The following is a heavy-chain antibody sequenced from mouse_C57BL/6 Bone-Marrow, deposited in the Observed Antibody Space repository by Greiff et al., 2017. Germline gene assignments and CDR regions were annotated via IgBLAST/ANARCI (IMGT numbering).Heavy chain of an antibody. CDR1: GFTFSSYA. D-gene: IGHD1-1*01. V-gene: IGHV5-4*01. Sequence: EVQVVESGGGLVKPGGSLKLSCAASGFTFSSYAMSWVRQTPEKRLEWVATISDGGSYTYYPDNVKGRFTISRDNAKNNLYLQMSHLKSEDTAMYYCARDPYYYGSSPWFAYWGQGTLVTVSA. CDR2: ISDGGSYT. CDR3: ARDPYYYGSSPWFAY. J-gene: IGHJ3*01.